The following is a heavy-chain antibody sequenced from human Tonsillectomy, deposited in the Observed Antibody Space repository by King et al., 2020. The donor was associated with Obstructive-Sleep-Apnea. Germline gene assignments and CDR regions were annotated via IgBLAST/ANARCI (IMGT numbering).Heavy chain of an antibody. J-gene: IGHJ4*02. V-gene: IGHV3-30*04. CDR3: ATKGLTAAGTFDY. Sequence: VQLVQSGGGVVQPGRSLRLSCAASGFTFSTYAMHWVRQAPGKGLEWVAVISYDGSNKYHADSVKGRFTISRDNSKNTLYLQMNSLRAEDTAVYFCATKGLTAAGTFDYWGQGTLVTVSS. D-gene: IGHD6-13*01. CDR2: ISYDGSNK. CDR1: GFTFSTYA.